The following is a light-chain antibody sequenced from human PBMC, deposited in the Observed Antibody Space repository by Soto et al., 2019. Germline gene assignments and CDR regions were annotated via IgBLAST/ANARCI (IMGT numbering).Light chain of an antibody. CDR2: ASS. Sequence: DVQLTQSPSSLSASVGDRVTITCRASQTLNNYLNWYQHKPGKAPKFLIFASSSLQTGVPSRFSGSASGTDFTLTIDNLQPEDFATYFCHQAYRFPWTFGQETKVE. J-gene: IGKJ1*01. CDR1: QTLNNY. V-gene: IGKV1-39*01. CDR3: HQAYRFPWT.